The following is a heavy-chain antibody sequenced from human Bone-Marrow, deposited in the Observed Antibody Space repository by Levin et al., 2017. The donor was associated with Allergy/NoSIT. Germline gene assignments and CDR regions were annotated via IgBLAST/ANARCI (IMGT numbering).Heavy chain of an antibody. J-gene: IGHJ4*02. D-gene: IGHD2-15*01. Sequence: GGSLRLSCAASGFTFSSYAMSWVRQAPGKGLEWVANIKQDGSEKQYVDSVKGRFTISRDNAENSLDLQMNSLRTEDTAVYYCARDAYCSGGSCYVYWGQGTLVTVSS. V-gene: IGHV3-7*04. CDR2: IKQDGSEK. CDR1: GFTFSSYA. CDR3: ARDAYCSGGSCYVY.